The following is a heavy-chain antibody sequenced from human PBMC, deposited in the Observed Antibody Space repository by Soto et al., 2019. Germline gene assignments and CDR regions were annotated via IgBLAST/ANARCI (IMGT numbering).Heavy chain of an antibody. CDR3: ARELSGGSRMDV. V-gene: IGHV1-58*01. Sequence: SVKVSCKASGFTFISSAVQWVRQARGQRLEWIGWIVLGSGNTKYAQKIQERVTITRDMSTRTAYMELSSLRSEDTAVYYCARELSGGSRMDVWGQGTTVTVSS. J-gene: IGHJ6*02. CDR2: IVLGSGNT. CDR1: GFTFISSA. D-gene: IGHD3-10*01.